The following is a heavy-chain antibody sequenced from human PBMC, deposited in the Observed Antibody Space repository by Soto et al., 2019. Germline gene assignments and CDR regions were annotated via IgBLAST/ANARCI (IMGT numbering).Heavy chain of an antibody. D-gene: IGHD3-22*01. V-gene: IGHV4-61*01. CDR2: IYYSGST. CDR1: GGSVSSGSYY. CDR3: ARDNGYYSDSRGYYHLDY. J-gene: IGHJ4*02. Sequence: QVQLQESGPGLVKPSETLSLTCTVSGGSVSSGSYYWSWIRQPPGKGLEWIGYIYYSGSTNYNPSLKRRATLSVDTPKTQFSLKLSPVTAADTAVYYCARDNGYYSDSRGYYHLDYWGQGTLVTVSS.